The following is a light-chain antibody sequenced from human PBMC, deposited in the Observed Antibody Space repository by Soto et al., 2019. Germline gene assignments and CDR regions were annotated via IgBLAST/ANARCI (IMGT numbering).Light chain of an antibody. V-gene: IGKV1-5*03. CDR1: QSINNW. CDR3: QQYSSYSPIT. CDR2: KAS. J-gene: IGKJ5*01. Sequence: DIQMTQSHSTLSASVGGRLTITCRASQSINNWLAWYQKKPGRAPKLLIYKASVLETVAPSRFSGTGSGTEFTLTINGLQPDGFATYYCQQYSSYSPITFGQGTRLEI.